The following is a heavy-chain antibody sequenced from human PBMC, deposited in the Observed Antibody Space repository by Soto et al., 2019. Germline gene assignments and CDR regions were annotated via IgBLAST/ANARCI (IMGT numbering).Heavy chain of an antibody. J-gene: IGHJ4*02. CDR2: ISYDGSNK. Sequence: QVQLVESGGGVVQPGRSLRLSCAASGFTFSSYAMHWVRQAPGKGLEWVAVISYDGSNKYYADSVKGRFTISRDNSKNTLYLQMNSLRAEDTAVYYCARERHTIAAAVGYFDYWGQGTLVTVSS. CDR3: ARERHTIAAAVGYFDY. CDR1: GFTFSSYA. V-gene: IGHV3-30-3*01. D-gene: IGHD6-13*01.